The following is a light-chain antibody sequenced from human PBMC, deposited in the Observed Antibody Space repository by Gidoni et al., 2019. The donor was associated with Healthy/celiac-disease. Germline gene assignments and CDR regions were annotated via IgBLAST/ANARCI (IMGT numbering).Light chain of an antibody. CDR1: QSVSSY. V-gene: IGKV3-11*01. CDR2: DA. Sequence: EIVLTQSPATLSFSPGETATLSCRASQSVSSYLAWYQQKPVQAPRLLIDDAASGSGTDFTLTVSRLEPEDFAVYGCQQRSTFGQGTKVEIK. J-gene: IGKJ1*01. CDR3: QQRST.